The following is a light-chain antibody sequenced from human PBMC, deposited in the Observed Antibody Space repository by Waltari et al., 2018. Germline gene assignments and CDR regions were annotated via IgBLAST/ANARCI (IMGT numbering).Light chain of an antibody. Sequence: EVVLTQSPATLSLSPGERANLSCRASQSVSAYLAWYQQKPGQAPRLLIYDASNRATGIPARFSGSGSGTDFTLTISSLEPEDFAVYYCHQRTSWPLTFGGGTKVEIK. CDR2: DAS. CDR1: QSVSAY. CDR3: HQRTSWPLT. V-gene: IGKV3-11*01. J-gene: IGKJ4*01.